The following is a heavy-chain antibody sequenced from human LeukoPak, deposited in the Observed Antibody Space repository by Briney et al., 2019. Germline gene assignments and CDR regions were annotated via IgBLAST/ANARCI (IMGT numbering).Heavy chain of an antibody. CDR2: IRYDGSNK. V-gene: IGHV3-30*02. J-gene: IGHJ3*02. D-gene: IGHD4-17*01. Sequence: GGSLRLSCAASGFTFSSYGMHWVRQAPGKGLEWVAFIRYDGSNKYYADSVKGRFTISRDNSKNTLYLQMNSLRAEDTAVYYCARGDDYGENDAFDIWGQGTMVTVSS. CDR3: ARGDDYGENDAFDI. CDR1: GFTFSSYG.